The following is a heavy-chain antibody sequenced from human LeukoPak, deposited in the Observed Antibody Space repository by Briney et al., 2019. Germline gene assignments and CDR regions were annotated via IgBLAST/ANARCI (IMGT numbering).Heavy chain of an antibody. V-gene: IGHV4-59*01. CDR3: ARGNYGSGSYYVVDFDY. D-gene: IGHD3-10*01. CDR2: IYHTGNT. J-gene: IGHJ4*02. Sequence: KHSETLSLTCSVSNDSIRNYYWSWIRQPPGKALEWIGYIYHTGNTNYNPSLKSRLTMSIDTSKNQFSLNLNSVTAADTAVYYCARGNYGSGSYYVVDFDYWGQGTLVTVSS. CDR1: NDSIRNYY.